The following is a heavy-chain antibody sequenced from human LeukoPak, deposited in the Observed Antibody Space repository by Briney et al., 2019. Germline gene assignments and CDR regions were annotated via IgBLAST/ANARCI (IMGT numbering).Heavy chain of an antibody. CDR3: GRELGRQWLVD. V-gene: IGHV1-69*05. CDR2: IIPIFGTA. CDR1: GGTFGSYA. J-gene: IGHJ4*02. D-gene: IGHD6-19*01. Sequence: SVKVSCKASGGTFGSYAISWVRQAPGQGLEWMGRIIPIFGTANYAQKFQGRVTITTDESTSTAYMELSSLRSEDTAVYYCGRELGRQWLVDWGQGTLVTVSS.